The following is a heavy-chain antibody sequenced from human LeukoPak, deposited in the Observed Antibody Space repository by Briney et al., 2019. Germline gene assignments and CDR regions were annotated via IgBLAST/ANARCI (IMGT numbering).Heavy chain of an antibody. D-gene: IGHD6-13*01. CDR3: AREGAAATPYYFDY. J-gene: IGHJ4*02. CDR1: GVSISSSSYF. Sequence: SETLSLTCTVSGVSISSSSYFWGWIRQPPGKGLEWIASFFYSGSTYYNPSLKSRVTISVDTSKSQFSLKLSSVTAADTAVYYCAREGAAATPYYFDYWGQGTLVTVSS. CDR2: FFYSGST. V-gene: IGHV4-39*07.